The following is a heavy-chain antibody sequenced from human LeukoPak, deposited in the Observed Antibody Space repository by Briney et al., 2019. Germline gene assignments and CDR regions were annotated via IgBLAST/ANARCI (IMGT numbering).Heavy chain of an antibody. D-gene: IGHD3-10*01. V-gene: IGHV4-61*02. CDR2: IYTSGST. J-gene: IGHJ5*02. Sequence: KPSETLSLTCTGSGGSISSGSYDWRWLRQRAGKGLEWIGRIYTSGSTNYNPSLKSRVTITVDTSKSQFSLKLSSVTAADTAVYYCARTLWFGELLSWFDPWGQGTLVTVSS. CDR1: GGSISSGSYD. CDR3: ARTLWFGELLSWFDP.